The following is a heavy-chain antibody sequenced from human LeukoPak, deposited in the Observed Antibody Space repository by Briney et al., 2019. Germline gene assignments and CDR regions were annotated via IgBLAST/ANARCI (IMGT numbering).Heavy chain of an antibody. CDR1: GFTFSDYY. CDR2: ISSSGSTI. Sequence: PGGSLRLSCAASGFTFSDYYMSGIRQAPGKGLEWVSYISSSGSTIYYADSVKGRFTISRDNAKNSLYLQMNSLRAEDTAVYYCARGVVVAAYDAFDIWGQGTMVTVSS. CDR3: ARGVVVAAYDAFDI. J-gene: IGHJ3*02. V-gene: IGHV3-11*01. D-gene: IGHD2-15*01.